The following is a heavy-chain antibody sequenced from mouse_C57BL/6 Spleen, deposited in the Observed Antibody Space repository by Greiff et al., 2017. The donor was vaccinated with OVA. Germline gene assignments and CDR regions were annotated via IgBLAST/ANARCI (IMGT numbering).Heavy chain of an antibody. CDR3: ARFDYDFYWYFDV. Sequence: EVKLMESGPGLAKPSQTLSLTCSVTGYSITSDYWNWIRKFPGNKLEYMGYISYSGSTYYNPSLKSRISITRDTSKNQYYLQLNSVTTEDTATYYCARFDYDFYWYFDVWGTGTTVTVSS. CDR2: ISYSGST. J-gene: IGHJ1*03. CDR1: GYSITSDY. V-gene: IGHV3-8*01. D-gene: IGHD2-4*01.